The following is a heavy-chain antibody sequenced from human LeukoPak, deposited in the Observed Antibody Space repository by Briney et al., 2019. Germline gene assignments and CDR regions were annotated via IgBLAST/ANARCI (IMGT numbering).Heavy chain of an antibody. CDR2: VNTDGSRT. CDR1: GFTFSSYW. D-gene: IGHD5-12*01. J-gene: IGHJ4*02. CDR3: ARGPNLSGHDLPLEY. V-gene: IGHV3-74*01. Sequence: PGGSLRLSCAASGFTFSSYWMHWVRQAPGKGLVWVSRVNTDGSRTTSADSVEGRFTISRDNGKNRLYLQMDSLRAEDTAVYYCARGPNLSGHDLPLEYWGQGTLVTVSS.